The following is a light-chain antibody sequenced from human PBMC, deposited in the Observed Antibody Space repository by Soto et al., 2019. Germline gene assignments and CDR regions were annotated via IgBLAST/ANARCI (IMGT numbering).Light chain of an antibody. Sequence: QSALTQPASVSGFPGQAVTIACTPTISDVCGYNYVSWYQQHPGKAPKLMIYEVSNRPSGVSNRCSGYQSGDTASLTISGLQAEAEADYYCSSYTSSSTRGFGTGTKVTVL. V-gene: IGLV2-14*01. J-gene: IGLJ1*01. CDR2: EVS. CDR3: SSYTSSSTRG. CDR1: ISDVCGYNY.